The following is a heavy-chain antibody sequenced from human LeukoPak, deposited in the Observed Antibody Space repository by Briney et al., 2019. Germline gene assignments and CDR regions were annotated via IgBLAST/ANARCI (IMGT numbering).Heavy chain of an antibody. V-gene: IGHV3-11*01. J-gene: IGHJ4*02. CDR2: ISSSGSTI. CDR3: ARDLDYYDDSGYQTYYFDY. CDR1: GFTFSDYY. Sequence: GGSLRLSCAASGFTFSDYYMSWIRQAPGKGLEWVSYISSSGSTIFYADSVKGRFTISRDNAKNSLYLQMNSLRAEDTAVYYCARDLDYYDDSGYQTYYFDYWGQGTLVTVSS. D-gene: IGHD3-22*01.